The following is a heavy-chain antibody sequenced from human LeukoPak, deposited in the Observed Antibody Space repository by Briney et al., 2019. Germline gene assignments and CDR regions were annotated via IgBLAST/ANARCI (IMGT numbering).Heavy chain of an antibody. CDR1: GFTFRSYA. CDR2: ISGSGGST. D-gene: IGHD3-22*01. J-gene: IGHJ4*02. V-gene: IGHV3-23*01. CDR3: AKEGDSYDSTATDY. Sequence: PGGSLRLSCAASGFTFRSYAMSWVRQAPGKGLEWVSAISGSGGSTYYADSVKGLFTISRDNSKNTLYLQMNSLRAEDTAVFYCAKEGDSYDSTATDYWGQGTLVTVSS.